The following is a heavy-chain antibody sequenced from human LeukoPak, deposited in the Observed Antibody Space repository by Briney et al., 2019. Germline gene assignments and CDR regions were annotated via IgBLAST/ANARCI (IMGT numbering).Heavy chain of an antibody. V-gene: IGHV3-21*01. CDR3: ARDSGPADPEAFDI. J-gene: IGHJ3*02. CDR1: GFTFSSYS. D-gene: IGHD1-14*01. CDR2: ISSSSSYI. Sequence: GGSLRLSCAASGFTFSSYSMNWVRQAPGKGLEWVSSISSSSSYIYYADSVKGRFTISRDNAKNLLYLQMDSLRADDTAVYYCARDSGPADPEAFDIWGQGTMVTVSS.